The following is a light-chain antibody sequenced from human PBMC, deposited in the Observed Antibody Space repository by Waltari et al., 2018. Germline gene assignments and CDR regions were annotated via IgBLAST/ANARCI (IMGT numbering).Light chain of an antibody. V-gene: IGKV3-15*01. CDR3: QQYNSWPLT. J-gene: IGKJ4*01. Sequence: ERVMTQSPATLSVSPGDRATLSCRASQSVSNNLAWYQQKIGQAPRLLIYGASTRATGIPARFSGSGYGTEFTLTISSLQSEDFAVYYCQQYNSWPLTFGGGTKVEIK. CDR2: GAS. CDR1: QSVSNN.